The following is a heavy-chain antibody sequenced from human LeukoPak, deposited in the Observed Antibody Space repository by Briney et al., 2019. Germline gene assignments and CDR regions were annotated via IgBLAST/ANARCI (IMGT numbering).Heavy chain of an antibody. Sequence: ASVKVSCKASGYTFTSYAMNWVRQAPGQGLEWMGWINTNTGNPTYAQGFTGRFVFSLDTSVSTAYLQISSLKAEDTAVYYCARDFGVDDYGDYGDYFDYWAREPWSPSPQ. CDR2: INTNTGNP. D-gene: IGHD4-17*01. CDR1: GYTFTSYA. J-gene: IGHJ4*02. V-gene: IGHV7-4-1*02. CDR3: ARDFGVDDYGDYGDYFDY.